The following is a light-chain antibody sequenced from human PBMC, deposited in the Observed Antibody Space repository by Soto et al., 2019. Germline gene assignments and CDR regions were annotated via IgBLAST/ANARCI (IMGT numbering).Light chain of an antibody. CDR1: SSNIGAGYD. CDR2: GNS. CDR3: QSYDSSLSGRE. V-gene: IGLV1-40*01. Sequence: QSVLTQPPSVSGAPGQRVTISCTVSSSNIGAGYDVHWYQQLPGTAPKLLIYGNSNRPSGVPDRFSGSKSGTSASLAITGLQAEDEADYYCQSYDSSLSGREFGGGTKVTVL. J-gene: IGLJ2*01.